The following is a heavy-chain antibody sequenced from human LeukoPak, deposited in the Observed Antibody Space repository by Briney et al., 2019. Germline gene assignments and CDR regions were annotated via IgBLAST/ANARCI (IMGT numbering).Heavy chain of an antibody. V-gene: IGHV3-23*01. CDR3: ARDGVPGYFYYSYYMDV. J-gene: IGHJ6*03. Sequence: QPGGTLRLSCAASGFTFSTYGINWVRQAPGKGLEWVSTISGSGGSTYYADSVKGRFTISRDNSKNTLYLQMNSLRAEDTAVYYCARDGVPGYFYYSYYMDVWGKGTTVTVSS. CDR1: GFTFSTYG. CDR2: ISGSGGST. D-gene: IGHD3-3*01.